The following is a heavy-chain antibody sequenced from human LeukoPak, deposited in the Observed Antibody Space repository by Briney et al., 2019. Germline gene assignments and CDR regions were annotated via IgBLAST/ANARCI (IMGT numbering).Heavy chain of an antibody. Sequence: SVKVSCKASGGTFSSYAISWVRQAPGQGLEWMGGIIPIFGTANYAQKFQGRVTITADESTSTAYMELSSLRSEDTAVYYCARVDCSSTSCYRRGSDNWFDPWGQGTLVTVSS. J-gene: IGHJ5*02. CDR2: IIPIFGTA. D-gene: IGHD2-2*01. CDR3: ARVDCSSTSCYRRGSDNWFDP. V-gene: IGHV1-69*13. CDR1: GGTFSSYA.